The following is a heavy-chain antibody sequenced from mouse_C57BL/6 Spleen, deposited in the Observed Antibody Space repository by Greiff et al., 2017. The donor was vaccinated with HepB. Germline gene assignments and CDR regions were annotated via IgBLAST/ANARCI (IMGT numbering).Heavy chain of an antibody. CDR2: IYPGSGST. Sequence: VQLQQPGAELVKPGASVKMSCKASGYTFTSYWITWVKQRPGQGLEWIGDIYPGSGSTNYNEKFKSKATLTVDTSSITAYMQLSSLTSEESAVYYCARGDYDYDSWGQGTTLTVSS. D-gene: IGHD2-4*01. CDR3: ARGDYDYDS. CDR1: GYTFTSYW. J-gene: IGHJ2*01. V-gene: IGHV1-55*01.